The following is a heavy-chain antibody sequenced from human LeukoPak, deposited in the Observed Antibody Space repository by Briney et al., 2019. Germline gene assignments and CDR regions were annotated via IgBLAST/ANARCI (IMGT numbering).Heavy chain of an antibody. D-gene: IGHD3-16*01. CDR1: GGSFSGYY. J-gene: IGHJ4*02. V-gene: IGHV4-34*01. CDR3: TRTGLRRVSDY. Sequence: SETLSLTCAVYGGSFSGYYWSWIRQPPGKGLEWIGEINHSGSTNYNPSLKSRVTISVDTSKNQFSLKLSSVTAADTAVYYCTRTGLRRVSDYWGQGTLVTVSS. CDR2: INHSGST.